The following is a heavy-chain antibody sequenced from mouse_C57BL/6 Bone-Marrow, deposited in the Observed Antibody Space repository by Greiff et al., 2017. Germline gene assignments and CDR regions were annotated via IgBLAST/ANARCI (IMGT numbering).Heavy chain of an antibody. CDR2: IRSKSNNYAT. CDR1: GFSFNTYA. J-gene: IGHJ1*03. V-gene: IGHV10-1*01. D-gene: IGHD2-3*01. CDR3: VRHFYDGYYGDFDV. Sequence: EVQLVESGGGLVQPTGSLKLSCAASGFSFNTYAMNWVRQAPGKGLEWVARIRSKSNNYATYYADSVKDRFTISRDDSESMLYLQMNNLKTEDTAMYYGVRHFYDGYYGDFDVWGTGTTVTVAS.